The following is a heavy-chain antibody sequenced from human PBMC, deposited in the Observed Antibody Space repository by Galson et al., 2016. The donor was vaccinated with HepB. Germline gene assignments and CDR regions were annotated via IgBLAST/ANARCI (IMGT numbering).Heavy chain of an antibody. D-gene: IGHD3-3*01. V-gene: IGHV1-69*13. CDR1: GGTFSSYA. Sequence: SVKVSCKASGGTFSSYALNWVRQAPGQGLEWMGGIIPIFGTVNSAQKFQGRVTITADESTSTTYMELSSLRSEDTAVYYCVIDRVARDWSTFSGDVYYYAMDVWGQGTTVTVSS. J-gene: IGHJ6*02. CDR2: IIPIFGTV. CDR3: VIDRVARDWSTFSGDVYYYAMDV.